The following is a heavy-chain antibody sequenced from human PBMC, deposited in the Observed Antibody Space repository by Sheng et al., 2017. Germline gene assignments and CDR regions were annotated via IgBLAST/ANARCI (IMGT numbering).Heavy chain of an antibody. D-gene: IGHD2-15*01. V-gene: IGHV3-23*01. Sequence: TASGFTLDIYAMSWVRQAPGKGLEWVSAIGGSGGRTYYADSVKGRFTISRDKAKNTLFLQLNSLRAEDTAVYYCARSEPVVDASQRHASDSWGQGTMVTVSS. CDR2: IGGSGGRT. J-gene: IGHJ3*01. CDR3: ARSEPVVDASQRHASDS. CDR1: GFTLDIYA.